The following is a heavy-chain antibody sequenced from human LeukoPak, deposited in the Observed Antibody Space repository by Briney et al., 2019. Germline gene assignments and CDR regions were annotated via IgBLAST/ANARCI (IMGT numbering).Heavy chain of an antibody. Sequence: ASVKVSCKASGYTFTGYYMHWVRQAPGQGLEWMGWIIPIFGTANYAQKFQGRVTITADESTSTAYMELSSLRSEDTAVYYCASGEYGSSSWYGNYYYYMDVWGKGTTVTISS. CDR2: IIPIFGTA. CDR1: GYTFTGYY. J-gene: IGHJ6*03. V-gene: IGHV1-69*13. CDR3: ASGEYGSSSWYGNYYYYMDV. D-gene: IGHD6-13*01.